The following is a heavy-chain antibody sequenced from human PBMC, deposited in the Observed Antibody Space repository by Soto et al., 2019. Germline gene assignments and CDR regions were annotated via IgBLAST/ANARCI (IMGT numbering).Heavy chain of an antibody. Sequence: ASVKVSCKASGYTFTGYYMHWVRQAPGQGLEWMGWINPNSGGTNYAQQFQGWVTMTRDTSISTAYMDLNRLRSDDTAVYYCARGRRDYSGYYGYYFDYWGQRTPVTVSS. D-gene: IGHD3-22*01. CDR2: INPNSGGT. V-gene: IGHV1-2*04. CDR3: ARGRRDYSGYYGYYFDY. CDR1: GYTFTGYY. J-gene: IGHJ4*02.